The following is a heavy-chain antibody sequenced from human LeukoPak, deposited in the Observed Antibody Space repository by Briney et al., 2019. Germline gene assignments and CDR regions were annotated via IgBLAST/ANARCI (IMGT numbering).Heavy chain of an antibody. J-gene: IGHJ4*02. V-gene: IGHV4-39*01. Sequence: SESLSLTCTVSGGSISSGDYYWSWIRQPPGKGLEWIGSIYYSGSTYYNPSLKSRVTISVDTSKNQFSLKLSSVTAADTAVYYCARVNGDYVRGVSDYWGQGTLVTVSS. CDR1: GGSISSGDYY. CDR3: ARVNGDYVRGVSDY. CDR2: IYYSGST. D-gene: IGHD4-17*01.